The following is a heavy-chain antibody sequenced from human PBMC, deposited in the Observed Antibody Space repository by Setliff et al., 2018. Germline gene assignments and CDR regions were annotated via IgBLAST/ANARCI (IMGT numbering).Heavy chain of an antibody. CDR2: IYHSGST. CDR3: ARVSQLVVLSLYYYYGMDV. D-gene: IGHD6-6*01. V-gene: IGHV4-38-2*01. CDR1: GYSISSGYY. Sequence: SETLSLTCAVSGYSISSGYYWGWIRQSPGKGLEWIGSIYHSGSTYYNPSLKSRVTISVDTSKNQFSLKLSSVTAADTAVYYCARVSQLVVLSLYYYYGMDVWGQGTTVTVSS. J-gene: IGHJ6*02.